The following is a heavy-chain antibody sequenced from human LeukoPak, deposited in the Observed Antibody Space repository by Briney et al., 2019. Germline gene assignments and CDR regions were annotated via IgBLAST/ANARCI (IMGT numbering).Heavy chain of an antibody. CDR3: AKDGGYCSSTSCPSWFDP. V-gene: IGHV3-23*01. CDR2: IKNRGDNT. J-gene: IGHJ5*02. CDR1: GFTFSSFA. D-gene: IGHD2-2*01. Sequence: GGSLRLSCAASGFTFSSFAMTWVRQAPGRGLEWVSGIKNRGDNTHYADSVKGRFTISRDNSKNTLYLQMNSLRAEDTAVYYCAKDGGYCSSTSCPSWFDPWGQGTLVTVSS.